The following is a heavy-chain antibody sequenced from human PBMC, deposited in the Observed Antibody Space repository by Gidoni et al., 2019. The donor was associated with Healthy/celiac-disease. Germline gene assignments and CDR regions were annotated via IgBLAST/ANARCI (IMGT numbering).Heavy chain of an antibody. CDR3: AKRDCSGGSCYRRYYYYGMDV. CDR1: DDTFNSYS. D-gene: IGHD2-15*01. J-gene: IGHJ6*02. CDR2: IIPICGTA. Sequence: VQLVQSGAGVKKPGSSVKVSCKASDDTFNSYSLSWGRQAPGQGLEWMGGIIPICGTANYAQKFQGRITITADESTSTAYMELSSLRSEDTAVYYCAKRDCSGGSCYRRYYYYGMDVWGQGTTVTVSS. V-gene: IGHV1-69*01.